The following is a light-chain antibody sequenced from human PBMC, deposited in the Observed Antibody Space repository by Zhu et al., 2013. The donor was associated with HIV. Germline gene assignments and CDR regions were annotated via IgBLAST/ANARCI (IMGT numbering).Light chain of an antibody. CDR3: MQALQTPFT. V-gene: IGKV2-28*01. J-gene: IGKJ3*01. Sequence: DIVMTQSPLSLPVTPGEPASISCRSSQSLLHSNGYNYLDWYLQKPGQSPQLLIYLGFNRASGVPDRFSGTGSGTDFTLKISRVEAEDVGIYYCMQALQTPFTFGPGTKVDIK. CDR1: QSLLHSNGYNY. CDR2: LGF.